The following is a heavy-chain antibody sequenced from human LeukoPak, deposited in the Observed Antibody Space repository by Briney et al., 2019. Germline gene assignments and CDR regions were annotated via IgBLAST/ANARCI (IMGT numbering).Heavy chain of an antibody. D-gene: IGHD2-2*02. V-gene: IGHV1-2*02. J-gene: IGHJ6*03. CDR2: INPNSGGT. CDR3: AAQCNDDFCYKRDYMDV. CDR1: GYTFTAYF. Sequence: ASVKVSCKASGYTFTAYFMHWVRQAPGQGLEWIGWINPNSGGTLFARRFQGRVTMTRDTSIGATYMELSRLTSDDTALYYCAAQCNDDFCYKRDYMDVWGKGTMVIVSS.